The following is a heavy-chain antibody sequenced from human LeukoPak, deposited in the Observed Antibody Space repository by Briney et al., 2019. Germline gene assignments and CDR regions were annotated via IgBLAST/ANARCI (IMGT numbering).Heavy chain of an antibody. CDR2: ISYDGNNP. V-gene: IGHV3-30-3*01. CDR1: GFAFISPA. J-gene: IGHJ4*02. Sequence: GTSLSFSCADSGFAFISPAMHGVRPPPGRVLERGAFISYDGNNPYYADSEKGRFTISRDTSKNTPYLKTNNLRPEDTAIYYTARVGSRYCSGANCYDGFWGQGTLVSVSS. D-gene: IGHD2-15*01. CDR3: ARVGSRYCSGANCYDGF.